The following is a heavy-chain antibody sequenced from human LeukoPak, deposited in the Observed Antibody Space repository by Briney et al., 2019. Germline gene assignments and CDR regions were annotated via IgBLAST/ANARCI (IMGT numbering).Heavy chain of an antibody. CDR2: ISSSSSYI. J-gene: IGHJ4*02. Sequence: GGTLRLSCAASGFTFSSYCMNWVRQAPGKGLEWVSSISSSSSYIYYADSVKGRFTISRDNAKNSLYLQMTGLRAEDTAVYYCERGSRGVIAHFDYWGQGTLVTVSS. CDR1: GFTFSSYC. D-gene: IGHD3-16*02. CDR3: ERGSRGVIAHFDY. V-gene: IGHV3-21*01.